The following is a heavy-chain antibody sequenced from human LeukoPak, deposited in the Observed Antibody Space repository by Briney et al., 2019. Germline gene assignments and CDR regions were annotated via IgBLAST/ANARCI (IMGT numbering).Heavy chain of an antibody. CDR2: IKQDGSEK. V-gene: IGHV3-7*01. CDR1: GFTFSSYW. Sequence: GGSLRLSCAASGFTFSSYWMSWVRQAPGKGLEWVANIKQDGSEKYYVDSVKGRFTISRDNAKNSLYLQINSLRDEDTAVYYCARVVPAANAYYYYYMDVWGKGPTVTVSS. D-gene: IGHD2-2*01. J-gene: IGHJ6*03. CDR3: ARVVPAANAYYYYYMDV.